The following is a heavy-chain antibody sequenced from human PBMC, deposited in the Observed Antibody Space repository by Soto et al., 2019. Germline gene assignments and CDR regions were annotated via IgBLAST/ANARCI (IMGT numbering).Heavy chain of an antibody. Sequence: PGGSLRLSCAASGFTFSTYAMAWVRQAPGKGLEWVSGVSASGLNTDYADPVKGRFYISRDNARNTVYLQMNSLRADDTAVYYCARDQTTGDWFDAWGQGALVNVSS. V-gene: IGHV3-23*01. D-gene: IGHD4-17*01. CDR2: VSASGLNT. CDR1: GFTFSTYA. CDR3: ARDQTTGDWFDA. J-gene: IGHJ5*02.